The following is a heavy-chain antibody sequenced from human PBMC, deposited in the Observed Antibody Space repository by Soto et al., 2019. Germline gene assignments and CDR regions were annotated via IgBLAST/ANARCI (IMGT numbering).Heavy chain of an antibody. CDR1: GFTFSNAW. D-gene: IGHD2-15*01. Sequence: PGGSLRLSCAASGFTFSNAWMYWVRQAPGKGLGWVGRIKSKTDGETTDFAAPVKGRFTISRDDSKTTLFLQMNSLKTEDTAVYYCATVSRCSGIACKQAIDYWGQGTLVTVSS. J-gene: IGHJ4*02. V-gene: IGHV3-15*01. CDR2: IKSKTDGETT. CDR3: ATVSRCSGIACKQAIDY.